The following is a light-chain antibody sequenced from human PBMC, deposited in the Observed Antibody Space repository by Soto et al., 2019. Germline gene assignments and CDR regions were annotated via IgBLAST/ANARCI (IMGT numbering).Light chain of an antibody. V-gene: IGKV1-5*03. J-gene: IGKJ1*01. Sequence: DIQMTQSPSTLSASVGDRVTITCRASQSIGSWLAGYQQKPGKAPKFLIYKASTIESGVPSRFSGSGSGTEFTLTISSLQPDDFASYYCQQYDTYWTFGQGTKVEIK. CDR2: KAS. CDR1: QSIGSW. CDR3: QQYDTYWT.